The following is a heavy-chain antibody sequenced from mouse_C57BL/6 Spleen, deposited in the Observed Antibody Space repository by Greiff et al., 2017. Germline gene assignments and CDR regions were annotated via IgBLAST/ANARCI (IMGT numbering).Heavy chain of an antibody. Sequence: EVKLVESGPGMVKPSQSLSLTCTVTGYSITSGYDWHWIRHFPGNKLEWMGYISYSGSTNYNPSLKSRISITHDTSKNHFFLKLNSVTTEDTATYYCARDPGRYYDYDGADWYFDVWGTGTTVTVSS. CDR1: GYSITSGYD. V-gene: IGHV3-1*01. D-gene: IGHD2-4*01. CDR3: ARDPGRYYDYDGADWYFDV. CDR2: ISYSGST. J-gene: IGHJ1*03.